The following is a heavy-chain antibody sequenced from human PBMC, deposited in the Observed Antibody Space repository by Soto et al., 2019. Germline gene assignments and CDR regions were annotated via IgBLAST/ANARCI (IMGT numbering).Heavy chain of an antibody. CDR2: INAGNGNT. D-gene: IGHD1-1*01. CDR3: ARGHLERRSGYYYYYYMDV. Sequence: ASVKVSCKASGYTFTSYAMHWVRQAPGQRLEWMGWINAGNGNTKYSQKFQGRVTITRDTSASTAYMELSSLRSEDTAVYYCARGHLERRSGYYYYYYMDVWGKGTTVTVSS. V-gene: IGHV1-3*01. CDR1: GYTFTSYA. J-gene: IGHJ6*03.